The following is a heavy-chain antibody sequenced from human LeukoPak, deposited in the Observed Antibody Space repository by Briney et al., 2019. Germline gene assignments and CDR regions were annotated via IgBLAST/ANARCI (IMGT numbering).Heavy chain of an antibody. V-gene: IGHV4-39*01. CDR1: GGSISSSSYY. CDR3: ARNAAGLNYFDY. D-gene: IGHD6-13*01. Sequence: SETLSLTCTVSGGSISSSSYYWGWIRQPPGKGLEWIGSIIYRGNTYYNPSLKSRITISVDTSKNQFSLKLSSVTAADTAVYYCARNAAGLNYFDYWGQGTLVTVSS. J-gene: IGHJ4*02. CDR2: IIYRGNT.